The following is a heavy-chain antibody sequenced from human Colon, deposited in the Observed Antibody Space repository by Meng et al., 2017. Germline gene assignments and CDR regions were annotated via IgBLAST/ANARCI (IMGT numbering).Heavy chain of an antibody. Sequence: SETLSLTCNVSGDSISGSRYYWGWIRQSPGKGLEYIATIFYSGRTYYNPSLKSRVTMSVDTTNNQFSLKLGSVTAADTAVYYCVRERGSYSGGEFEYWGQGTLVTVSS. D-gene: IGHD3-22*01. CDR3: VRERGSYSGGEFEY. J-gene: IGHJ4*02. V-gene: IGHV4-39*07. CDR2: IFYSGRT. CDR1: GDSISGSRYY.